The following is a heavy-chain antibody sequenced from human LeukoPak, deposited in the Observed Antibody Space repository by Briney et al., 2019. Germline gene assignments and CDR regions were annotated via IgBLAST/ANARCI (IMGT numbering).Heavy chain of an antibody. CDR2: INPNSGGT. J-gene: IGHJ4*02. V-gene: IGHV1-2*02. CDR1: GYTFTGYY. Sequence: ASVKVSCKASGYTFTGYYMHWVRQAPGQGLEWMGWINPNSGGTNYAQKFQGRVTMTRDTSISTAYMELSRLRSDDTAVYYCARDTYYDCSGYDYWGQGTLVTVSS. D-gene: IGHD3-22*01. CDR3: ARDTYYDCSGYDY.